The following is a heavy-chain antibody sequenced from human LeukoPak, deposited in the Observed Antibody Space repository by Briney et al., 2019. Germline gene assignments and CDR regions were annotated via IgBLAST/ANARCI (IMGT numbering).Heavy chain of an antibody. CDR2: ISSSSSYI. J-gene: IGHJ4*02. CDR3: ALQDEQRRLYFDY. Sequence: PGGSLRLSCAASGFTFSSYSMNWVRQAPGKGLEWVSSISSSSSYIYYADSVKGRFTISRDNAKNSLYLQMNSLRAEDTAVYYCALQDEQRRLYFDYWGQGTLVTVSS. V-gene: IGHV3-21*01. D-gene: IGHD1/OR15-1a*01. CDR1: GFTFSSYS.